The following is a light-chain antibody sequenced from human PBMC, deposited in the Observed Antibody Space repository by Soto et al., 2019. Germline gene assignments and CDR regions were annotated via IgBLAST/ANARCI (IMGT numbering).Light chain of an antibody. Sequence: QSVLTQPASVSGSPGQSITISCTGTSSDVGAYRYVSWYQQHPGKAPKLIIYDVSDRPSGISNRFSGSKSDNTASLTISGLQAEDEAEYYCSSYTSSTNYVLGTGTKLT. CDR1: SSDVGAYRY. J-gene: IGLJ1*01. CDR3: SSYTSSTNYV. V-gene: IGLV2-14*01. CDR2: DVS.